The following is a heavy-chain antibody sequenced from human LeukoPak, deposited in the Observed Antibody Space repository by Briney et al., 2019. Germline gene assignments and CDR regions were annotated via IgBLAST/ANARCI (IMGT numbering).Heavy chain of an antibody. CDR3: TRGKWGFDY. V-gene: IGHV4-59*01. CDR1: GGSISDYY. Sequence: SETLPLTCTVSGGSISDYYWSWIRQPPGKGLEWIGYIYYTGGTSYNPSLKSRVTISVDTSENHFSLKLSSLTAADTAVYYCTRGKWGFDYWGQGALVTVSS. D-gene: IGHD1-26*01. J-gene: IGHJ4*02. CDR2: IYYTGGT.